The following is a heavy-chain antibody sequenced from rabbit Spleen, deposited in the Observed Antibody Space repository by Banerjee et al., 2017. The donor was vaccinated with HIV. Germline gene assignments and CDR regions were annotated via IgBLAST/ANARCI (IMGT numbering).Heavy chain of an antibody. CDR3: ARDNVGYAAYGDDNL. V-gene: IGHV1S40*01. CDR2: IDAGSSGIT. J-gene: IGHJ4*01. D-gene: IGHD6-1*01. Sequence: QSLEESGGGLVKPGASLTLTCTASGFSFSSRYYMSWVRQAPGKGLEWIACIDAGSSGITYYASWAKGRFTISKTSSTTVTLQMTSLTAADTATYFCARDNVGYAAYGDDNLWGPGTLVTVS. CDR1: GFSFSSRYY.